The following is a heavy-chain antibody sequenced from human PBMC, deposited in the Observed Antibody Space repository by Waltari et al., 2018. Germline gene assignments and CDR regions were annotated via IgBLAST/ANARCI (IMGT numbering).Heavy chain of an antibody. CDR1: GGSISSSSYY. V-gene: IGHV4-39*07. CDR2: SFPIVGTA. Sequence: QLQLQESGPGLVKPSETLSLTCTVSGGSISSSSYYWGWIRQPPGKGLEWMGRSFPIVGTANYSQKFLGRVTITADKSTSTAYMELSSLSSEDTAVYYCARGVGWAAAFDIWGQGTMVTVSS. D-gene: IGHD3-10*01. CDR3: ARGVGWAAAFDI. J-gene: IGHJ3*02.